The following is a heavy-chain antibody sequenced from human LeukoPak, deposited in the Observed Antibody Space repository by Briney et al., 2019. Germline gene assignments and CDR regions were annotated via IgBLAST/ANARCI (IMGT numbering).Heavy chain of an antibody. J-gene: IGHJ4*02. CDR1: GFTFSSYS. CDR3: ASGTLTELDY. D-gene: IGHD4-11*01. Sequence: GGSLRLSCAASGFTFSSYSMQWVRQAPGKGLEHVSAISSNGGSTYYANSMKGRFTISRDNSKNTLFLQMGSLRAEDMAVYYCASGTLTELDYWGQGTLVTVSS. V-gene: IGHV3-64*01. CDR2: ISSNGGST.